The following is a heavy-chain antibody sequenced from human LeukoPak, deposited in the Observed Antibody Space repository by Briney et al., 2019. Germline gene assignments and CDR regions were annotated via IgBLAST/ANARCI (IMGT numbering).Heavy chain of an antibody. CDR1: GFSLTARVC. CDR2: IDWDDDK. J-gene: IGHJ4*02. Sequence: SGPALVKPTQTLTLTCSLSGFSLTARVCVSWIRQPPGKALEWLARIDWDDDKYYSTSLKTRLTISKDTSKNQVVLTMTNMDPVDTATYYCARIAGCGGNTPTYFDYWGQGTLVTVFS. CDR3: ARIAGCGGNTPTYFDY. D-gene: IGHD2-21*01. V-gene: IGHV2-70*11.